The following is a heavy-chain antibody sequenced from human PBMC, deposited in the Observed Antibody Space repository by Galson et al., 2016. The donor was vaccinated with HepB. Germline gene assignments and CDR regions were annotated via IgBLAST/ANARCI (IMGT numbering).Heavy chain of an antibody. CDR2: IYPGNSDT. CDR3: ARRWGTTTNYNYYFAMDV. Sequence: QSGAEVKKPGESLKISCRGSGYRFTTYWIGWVRQMPGKGLEWMGIIYPGNSDTRYSPSFQGQVTISADKSISTAYLQRSSLKASDPAMDFCARRWGTTTNYNYYFAMDVWGQGTTVTVSS. V-gene: IGHV5-51*01. J-gene: IGHJ6*02. CDR1: GYRFTTYW. D-gene: IGHD3-16*01.